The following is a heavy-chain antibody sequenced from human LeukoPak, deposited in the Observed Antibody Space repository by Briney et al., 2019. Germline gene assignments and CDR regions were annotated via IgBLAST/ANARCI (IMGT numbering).Heavy chain of an antibody. J-gene: IGHJ6*03. Sequence: GGSLRLSCAASEFTFSSYWMSWVRQAPGKGLEWVSYISSSSSTIYYADSVKGRFTISRDNAKNSLYLQMNSLRAEDTAVYYCARGGYDSSGYHYYYYYMDVWGKGTTVTVSS. CDR1: EFTFSSYW. V-gene: IGHV3-48*01. CDR2: ISSSSSTI. D-gene: IGHD3-22*01. CDR3: ARGGYDSSGYHYYYYYMDV.